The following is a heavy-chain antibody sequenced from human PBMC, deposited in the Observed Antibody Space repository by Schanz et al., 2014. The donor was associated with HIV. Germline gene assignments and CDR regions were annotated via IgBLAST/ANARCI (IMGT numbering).Heavy chain of an antibody. CDR3: ARDGDGYVSYSYGMDA. V-gene: IGHV1-69*01. CDR1: GGTFTNYA. J-gene: IGHJ6*02. CDR2: IIPIFGTS. Sequence: QVQLVQSGAAVKKPGSSVMVSCKTSGGTFTNYAISWVRQAPGQGLEWMGGIIPIFGTSNYAQKFQGRVKITADESTSTVYLALSSLKFEDTAVYDCARDGDGYVSYSYGMDAWGQGTTVTVSS. D-gene: IGHD5-12*01.